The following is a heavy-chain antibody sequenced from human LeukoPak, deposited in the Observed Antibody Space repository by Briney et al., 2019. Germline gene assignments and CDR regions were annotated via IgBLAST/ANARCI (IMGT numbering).Heavy chain of an antibody. Sequence: PSETLSLTCTVSGGSISSSSYYWGWIRQPAGKGLEWIGRIYTSGSTNYNPSLKSRVTMSVDTSKNQFSLKLSSVTAADTAVYYCARKDSSGPYFDYWGQGTLVTVSS. V-gene: IGHV4-61*02. J-gene: IGHJ4*02. CDR1: GGSISSSSYY. CDR2: IYTSGST. CDR3: ARKDSSGPYFDY. D-gene: IGHD6-19*01.